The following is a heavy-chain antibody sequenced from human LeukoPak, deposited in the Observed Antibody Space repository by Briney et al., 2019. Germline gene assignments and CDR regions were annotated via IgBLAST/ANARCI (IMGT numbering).Heavy chain of an antibody. CDR1: GGTFSSYT. D-gene: IGHD3-3*01. V-gene: IGHV1-69*02. CDR3: ARGPLPGYDFWSGYRGDAFDI. Sequence: ASVKVSCKASGGTFSSYTISWVRQAPGQGLEWMGRIIPILGIANYAQKFQGRVTITADKSTSTAYTELSSLRSEDTAVYYCARGPLPGYDFWSGYRGDAFDIWGQGTMFTVSS. J-gene: IGHJ3*02. CDR2: IIPILGIA.